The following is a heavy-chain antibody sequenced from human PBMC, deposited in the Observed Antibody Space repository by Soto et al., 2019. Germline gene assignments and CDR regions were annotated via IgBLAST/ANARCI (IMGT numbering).Heavy chain of an antibody. J-gene: IGHJ4*02. D-gene: IGHD3-10*01. CDR2: IYSGGYT. Sequence: EVQLVESGGGLIQPGGSLRLSCAVSGFTVSNNYMSWVRQAPGKGLEGVSVIYSGGYTAYGDSVKGRFTISRDNSKNTLYSKRKSRGADHPGVYYWAAGPGGGGYWGQGTLVTVSS. CDR3: AAGPGGGGY. CDR1: GFTVSNNY. V-gene: IGHV3-53*01.